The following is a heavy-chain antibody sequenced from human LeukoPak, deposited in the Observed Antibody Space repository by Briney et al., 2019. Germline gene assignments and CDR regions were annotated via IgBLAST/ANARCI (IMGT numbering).Heavy chain of an antibody. CDR2: MYPTGST. D-gene: IGHD1-26*01. CDR1: GGSMSRYS. CDR3: ARTIGGSYYFDY. V-gene: IGHV4-4*07. J-gene: IGHJ4*02. Sequence: PSETLSLTCTVSGGSMSRYSWSWIRQPAGKGLEWIGRMYPTGSTNYNPSLKSRVTMSLDTSTNQFSLKLSSVTAADTAVYYCARTIGGSYYFDYWGQGTLVTVSS.